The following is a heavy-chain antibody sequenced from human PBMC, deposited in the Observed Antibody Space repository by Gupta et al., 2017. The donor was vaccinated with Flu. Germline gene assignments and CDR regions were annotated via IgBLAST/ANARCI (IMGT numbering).Heavy chain of an antibody. J-gene: IGHJ4*02. CDR1: GFTFSTYG. Sequence: QVQLVESGGGVVQPGASLRLSCAASGFTFSTYGMHWVRQVPGKGLEWTADIWFDGSKKYYADSVKGRFTISRDNSKNTLYLQMNSLRAGDTAVYYCARGSWGTTLTTYFDNWGQGTLVTVSS. V-gene: IGHV3-33*01. CDR3: ARGSWGTTLTTYFDN. D-gene: IGHD4-17*01. CDR2: IWFDGSKK.